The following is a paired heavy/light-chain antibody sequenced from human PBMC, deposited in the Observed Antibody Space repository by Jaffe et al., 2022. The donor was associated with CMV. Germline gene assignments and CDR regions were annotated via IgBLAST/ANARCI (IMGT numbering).Light chain of an antibody. CDR2: VAS. V-gene: IGKV1-9*01. Sequence: DIQLTQSPSFLSASVGDRVTITCRASQGISIYLAWYQQKPGKAPKRLIFVASTLQSGVPSRFSGSGSGTDFTLTISSLQPEDFATYYCQQLNSFPLTFGGGTKVEIK. CDR1: QGISIY. J-gene: IGKJ4*01. CDR3: QQLNSFPLT.
Heavy chain of an antibody. Sequence: QVQLVESGGGVVQPGRSLRLSCAAPGFTFSRYGMHWVRQAPGKGLEWVAVISYDGSNKYYADSVKGRFTISRDNSKDTLFLQMNSLRAEDTAVYYCARDPSNIVVVPALYGMDVWGQGTTVTVSS. D-gene: IGHD2-2*01. V-gene: IGHV3-30*03. CDR2: ISYDGSNK. J-gene: IGHJ6*02. CDR3: ARDPSNIVVVPALYGMDV. CDR1: GFTFSRYG.